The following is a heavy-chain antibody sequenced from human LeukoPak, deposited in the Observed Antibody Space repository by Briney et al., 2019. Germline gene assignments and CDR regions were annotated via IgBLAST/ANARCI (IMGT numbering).Heavy chain of an antibody. Sequence: PEGSLRLSCAASGFTFDDYAMHWVRQAPGKGLEWVSLISWDGGSTYYADSVKGRFTISRDNSKNSLYLQMNSLSAEDTALYYCAKGGDFWSGYYGTYMDVWGKGTTVTVSS. V-gene: IGHV3-43D*03. D-gene: IGHD3-3*01. CDR1: GFTFDDYA. CDR2: ISWDGGST. J-gene: IGHJ6*03. CDR3: AKGGDFWSGYYGTYMDV.